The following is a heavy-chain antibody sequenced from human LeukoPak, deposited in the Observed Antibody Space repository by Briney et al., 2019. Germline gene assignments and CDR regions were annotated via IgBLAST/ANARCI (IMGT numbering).Heavy chain of an antibody. Sequence: ASVKVSCKASGGTFSSYAISWVRQAPGQGLEWMGGIIPIFGTANYAQKLQGRVTMTTDTSTSTAYMELRSLRSDDTAVYYCARDIRGLVDYWGQGTLVTVSS. CDR3: ARDIRGLVDY. D-gene: IGHD2-2*02. V-gene: IGHV1-69*05. CDR2: IIPIFGTA. CDR1: GGTFSSYA. J-gene: IGHJ4*02.